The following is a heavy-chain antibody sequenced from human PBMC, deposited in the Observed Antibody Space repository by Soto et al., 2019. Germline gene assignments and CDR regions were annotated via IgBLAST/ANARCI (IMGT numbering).Heavy chain of an antibody. CDR2: IYYSGST. V-gene: IGHV4-59*01. Sequence: SETLSLTCTVSGGSISSYCWSWIRQPPGKGLEWIGYIYYSGSTNYNPSLKSRVTISVDTSKNQFSLKLSSVTAADTAVYYCAGVSYYDSSGYYYFGAFDIWGQGTMVTVSS. D-gene: IGHD3-22*01. J-gene: IGHJ3*02. CDR3: AGVSYYDSSGYYYFGAFDI. CDR1: GGSISSYC.